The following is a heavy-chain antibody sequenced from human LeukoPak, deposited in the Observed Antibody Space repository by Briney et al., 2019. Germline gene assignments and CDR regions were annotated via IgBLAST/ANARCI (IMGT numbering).Heavy chain of an antibody. CDR1: GFSFSTYS. Sequence: GGSLRLSCAASGFSFSTYSMDWVRQAPGKGLEWVSYISGSGRTIYYADSVRGRFTISRDNAKNSLSLQMNSLRDEDTAVYYCARMWFGELHWGQGTLVTVSS. J-gene: IGHJ4*02. V-gene: IGHV3-48*02. D-gene: IGHD3-10*01. CDR2: ISGSGRTI. CDR3: ARMWFGELH.